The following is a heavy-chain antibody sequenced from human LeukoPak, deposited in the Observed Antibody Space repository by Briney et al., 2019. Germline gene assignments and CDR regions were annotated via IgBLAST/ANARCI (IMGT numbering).Heavy chain of an antibody. J-gene: IGHJ4*02. D-gene: IGHD3-16*01. CDR3: ARESTLRGGSDY. V-gene: IGHV3-72*01. CDR2: TRNKANSYTT. Sequence: GGSLRLSCAASGFTFSSHTMNWGRQAPGKGLEWVGRTRNKANSYTTEYAASVKGRFTISRDASKNSLYLQMNSLKTEDTAVYYCARESTLRGGSDYWGQGTLVTVSS. CDR1: GFTFSSHT.